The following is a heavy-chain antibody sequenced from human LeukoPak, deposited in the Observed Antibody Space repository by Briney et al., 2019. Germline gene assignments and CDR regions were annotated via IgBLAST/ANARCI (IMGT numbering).Heavy chain of an antibody. J-gene: IGHJ5*02. CDR3: ARLTSVGYCSGGSCYFWEDAKWFDP. Sequence: GGSLRLSCAASGFSFSSFEMNWVRQAPGKGLEWVSYISGPGSTIYYTDSVKGRFTISRDNAKNSLYLQMNSLRAEDTAVYYCARLTSVGYCSGGSCYFWEDAKWFDPWGQGTLVTVSS. CDR1: GFSFSSFE. V-gene: IGHV3-48*03. CDR2: ISGPGSTI. D-gene: IGHD2-15*01.